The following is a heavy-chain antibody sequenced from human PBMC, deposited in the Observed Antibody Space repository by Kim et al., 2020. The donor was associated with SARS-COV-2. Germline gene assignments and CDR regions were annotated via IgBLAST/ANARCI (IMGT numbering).Heavy chain of an antibody. Sequence: SETLSLTCTVSGGSISSSSYYWGWIRQPPGKGLEWIGSIYYSGSTYYNPSLKSRVTISVDTSKNQFSLKLSSVTAADTAVYYCACVIVVAEGWFDPWGQGTLVTVSS. V-gene: IGHV4-39*01. D-gene: IGHD3-22*01. CDR1: GGSISSSSYY. J-gene: IGHJ5*02. CDR3: ACVIVVAEGWFDP. CDR2: IYYSGST.